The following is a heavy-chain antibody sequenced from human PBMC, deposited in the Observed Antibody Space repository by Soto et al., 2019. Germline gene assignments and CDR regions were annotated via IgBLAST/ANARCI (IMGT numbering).Heavy chain of an antibody. J-gene: IGHJ6*02. D-gene: IGHD6-6*01. V-gene: IGHV3-23*01. CDR2: ISGSGGST. CDR1: GFTFSSYA. CDR3: AKGYEGAAARPRDYYYYYGMDV. Sequence: GGSLRLSCAASGFTFSSYAMSWVRQAPGKWLEWVSAISGSGGSTYYADSVKGRFTISRDNSKNTLYLQMNSLRAEDTAVYYCAKGYEGAAARPRDYYYYYGMDVWGQGXTVTVYS.